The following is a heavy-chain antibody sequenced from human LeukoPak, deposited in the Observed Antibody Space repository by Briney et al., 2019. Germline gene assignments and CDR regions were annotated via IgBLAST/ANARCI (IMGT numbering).Heavy chain of an antibody. Sequence: GESLQISCRASGYSFTTYWIGWVRQMPGKGLEWMGIIYPGDSGTRYSPSFQGLVTISADKSISTAYLQWSSLKASDTAMYYCARGINYNDRSGYDYWGQGTLVTVSS. V-gene: IGHV5-51*01. J-gene: IGHJ4*02. CDR2: IYPGDSGT. CDR1: GYSFTTYW. CDR3: ARGINYNDRSGYDY. D-gene: IGHD3-22*01.